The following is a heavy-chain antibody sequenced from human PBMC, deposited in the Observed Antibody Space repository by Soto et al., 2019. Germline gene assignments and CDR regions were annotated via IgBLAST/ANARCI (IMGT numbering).Heavy chain of an antibody. CDR3: ATFRRPCSSNSCYKYYYGMDV. V-gene: IGHV1-8*01. J-gene: IGHJ6*02. Sequence: ASVKVSCKASGYTFTSYDINWVRQATGQGLEWMGWMNPNSGNTGYAQKFQGRVTMTRNTSISTAYMELSSLRSEDTAVYYCATFRRPCSSNSCYKYYYGMDVWGQGTTVTVSS. D-gene: IGHD2-2*02. CDR1: GYTFTSYD. CDR2: MNPNSGNT.